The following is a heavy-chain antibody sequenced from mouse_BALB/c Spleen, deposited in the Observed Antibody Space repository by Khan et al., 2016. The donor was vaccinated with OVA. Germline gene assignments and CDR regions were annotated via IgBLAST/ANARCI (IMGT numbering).Heavy chain of an antibody. CDR1: GFTFSGFG. CDR3: ARTGYYYFDY. CDR2: ISSGSNTI. J-gene: IGHJ2*01. V-gene: IGHV5-17*02. D-gene: IGHD2-3*01. Sequence: EVELVESGGGLVQTGGSRKLSCAASGFTFSGFGMHWVRQAPEKGLEWVAYISSGSNTIYYADTVKGRFTISRDNPKNTLFLHMTSLRSEDTARYYCARTGYYYFDYWGQGTTLTVSS.